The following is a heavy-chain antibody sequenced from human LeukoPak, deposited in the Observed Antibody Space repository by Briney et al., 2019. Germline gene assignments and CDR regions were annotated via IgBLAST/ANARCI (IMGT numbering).Heavy chain of an antibody. CDR3: ARLTDGSYYHY. CDR1: GFTVSSNY. Sequence: GGSLRLSCAASGFTVSSNYMSWVRQAPGKGLEWVSVIYSGGSTYYADSVKGRFTISRDNSKNTLYLQMNSLRAEDTAVYYCARLTDGSYYHYWGQGTLVTVSP. J-gene: IGHJ4*02. D-gene: IGHD1-26*01. V-gene: IGHV3-53*01. CDR2: IYSGGST.